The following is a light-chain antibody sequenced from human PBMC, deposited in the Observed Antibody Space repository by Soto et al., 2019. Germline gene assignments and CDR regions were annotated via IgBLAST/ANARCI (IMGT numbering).Light chain of an antibody. V-gene: IGKV1-5*01. CDR3: LQDYNYPRT. Sequence: IKMNQSPSTLSATVGDRVTITCRASQSISSWLAWYQQKPGKAPKLLIYDASSLESGVPSRFSGSGSGTDFTLTISSLQPEDFATYYCLQDYNYPRTFGQGTKVDIK. J-gene: IGKJ1*01. CDR2: DAS. CDR1: QSISSW.